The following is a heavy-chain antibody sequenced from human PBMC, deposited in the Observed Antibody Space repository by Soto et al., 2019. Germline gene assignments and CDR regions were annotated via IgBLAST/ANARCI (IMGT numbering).Heavy chain of an antibody. CDR2: IRTKTNSYAT. V-gene: IGHV3-73*01. CDR3: LATTYDY. J-gene: IGHJ4*02. CDR1: GFAFGASA. D-gene: IGHD4-17*01. Sequence: PGGSLRLSCATSGFAFGASAIDWVRQTSGKGLDWVGRIRTKTNSYATTYTASVEGRFTISRDDSKSTAYLQMDSLKTEDTAVYYCLATTYDYWGQGTLVTVSS.